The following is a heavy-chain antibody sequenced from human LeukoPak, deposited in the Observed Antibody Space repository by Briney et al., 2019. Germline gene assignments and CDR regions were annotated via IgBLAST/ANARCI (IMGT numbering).Heavy chain of an antibody. D-gene: IGHD2-8*01. Sequence: SETLSLTCAVYGGSFSGYYWSWIRQPRGKGLEWIGAINHSGSTNYNPSLKSRVTISADTSKNQFSLKLSSVTAADTAVYYCARSIVGYCTNGVCSNTYYFDYWGQGTLVTVSS. J-gene: IGHJ4*02. CDR1: GGSFSGYY. V-gene: IGHV4-34*01. CDR2: INHSGST. CDR3: ARSIVGYCTNGVCSNTYYFDY.